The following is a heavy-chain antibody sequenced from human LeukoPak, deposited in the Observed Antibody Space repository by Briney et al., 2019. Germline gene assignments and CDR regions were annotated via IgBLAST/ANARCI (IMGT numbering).Heavy chain of an antibody. CDR2: IYYSGST. V-gene: IGHV4-59*01. J-gene: IGHJ6*02. CDR1: GGSISSYY. CDR3: ARDQNLDDYYGMDV. D-gene: IGHD3-9*01. Sequence: SETLSLTCTVSGGSISSYYWSWIRQPPGKGLEWIGYIYYSGSTNYNPSLKSRVTISVDTSKNQFSLKLISVTAADTAVYYCARDQNLDDYYGMDVWGQGTTVTVSS.